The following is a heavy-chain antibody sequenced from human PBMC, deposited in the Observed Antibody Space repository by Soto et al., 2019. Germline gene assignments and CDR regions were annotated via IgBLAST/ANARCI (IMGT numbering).Heavy chain of an antibody. CDR2: ISGSGGRT. Sequence: PGGSLRLSCAAAGFTFSNYDMSWVRQAPGKGLEWVSGISGSGGRTYNADPVKGRFTISRDNSKNTPNLQMNSLRAEDTAVYYCAKDLRNFGFYGVDVWGQGTTVTVSS. D-gene: IGHD3-16*01. CDR1: GFTFSNYD. V-gene: IGHV3-23*01. J-gene: IGHJ6*02. CDR3: AKDLRNFGFYGVDV.